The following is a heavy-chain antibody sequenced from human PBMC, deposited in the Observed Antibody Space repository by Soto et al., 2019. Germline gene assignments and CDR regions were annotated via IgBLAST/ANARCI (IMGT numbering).Heavy chain of an antibody. Sequence: PSETLSLTCTVSGGSISSYYWSWIRQPPGKGLERTGYIYYSGSTNYNPSLKSRVTISVDTSKNQFSLKLSSVTAADTAVYYCASQDTAMDYGMDVWGQGTKVTVSS. CDR1: GGSISSYY. D-gene: IGHD5-18*01. V-gene: IGHV4-59*01. J-gene: IGHJ6*02. CDR3: ASQDTAMDYGMDV. CDR2: IYYSGST.